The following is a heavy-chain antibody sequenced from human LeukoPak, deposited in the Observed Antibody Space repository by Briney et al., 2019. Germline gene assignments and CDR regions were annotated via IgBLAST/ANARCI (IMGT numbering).Heavy chain of an antibody. CDR1: GFTFNNAW. CDR3: AKHRTVGATGYFDY. D-gene: IGHD1-26*01. Sequence: GGSLRLSCAASGFTFNNAWMNWVRQAPGKGLEWVSGINGGGGSTYYPDSVKGRFTISRDHSKNALYLQMNSLRAEDTAVYFCAKHRTVGATGYFDYWGQGALVTVSS. V-gene: IGHV3-23*01. J-gene: IGHJ4*02. CDR2: INGGGGST.